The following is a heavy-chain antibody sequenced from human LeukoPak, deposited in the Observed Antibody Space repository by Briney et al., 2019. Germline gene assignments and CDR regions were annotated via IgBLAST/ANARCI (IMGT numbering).Heavy chain of an antibody. Sequence: GGSLRLSCAASGFTFSSYAMHWIRQAPGKGLEWVAVISYDGSNKYYADSVKGRFTISRDNSKNTLYLQMNSLRAEDTAVYYCARDSHYYDSSAPSYWGQGTLVTVSS. J-gene: IGHJ4*02. D-gene: IGHD3-22*01. CDR3: ARDSHYYDSSAPSY. V-gene: IGHV3-30*04. CDR2: ISYDGSNK. CDR1: GFTFSSYA.